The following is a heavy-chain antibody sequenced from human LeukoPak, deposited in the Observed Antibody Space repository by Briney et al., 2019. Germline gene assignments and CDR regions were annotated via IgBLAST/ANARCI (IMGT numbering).Heavy chain of an antibody. CDR3: ARVTKDYDFWSGPFNWFDP. D-gene: IGHD3-3*01. V-gene: IGHV4-38-2*02. CDR2: IYHSGST. CDR1: GYSISSGYY. J-gene: IGHJ5*02. Sequence: SETLSLTCTVSGYSISSGYYWGWIRQPPGKGLEWIGSIYHSGSTYYNPSLKSRVTISVDTSQNQFSRKLSSVTAADTAVYYCARVTKDYDFWSGPFNWFDPWGQGTLVTVSS.